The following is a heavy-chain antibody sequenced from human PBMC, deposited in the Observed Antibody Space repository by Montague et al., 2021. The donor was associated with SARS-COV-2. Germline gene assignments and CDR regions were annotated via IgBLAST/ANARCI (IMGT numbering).Heavy chain of an antibody. V-gene: IGHV4-34*01. CDR3: ARGKYTSSWYGWDNCFDP. J-gene: IGHJ5*01. Sequence: SETLSLTCVVYGGSFSGYYWNSIRQLPGKGLEWIGEINHSGSTNYNPSLKSRVTISVDTSENQFFLKLSSVTAADTAVYYCARGKYTSSWYGWDNCFDPGAKETWSPSPQ. CDR1: GGSFSGYY. D-gene: IGHD6-13*01. CDR2: INHSGST.